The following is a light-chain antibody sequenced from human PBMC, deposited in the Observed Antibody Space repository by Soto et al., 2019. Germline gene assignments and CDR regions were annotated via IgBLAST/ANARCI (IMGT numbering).Light chain of an antibody. CDR3: HQYGISPPVT. CDR2: GAS. CDR1: QSVSSSY. J-gene: IGKJ5*01. V-gene: IGKV3-20*01. Sequence: EIVMTQSPATLSVSPGERVTLSCRASQSVSSSYLAWYQQKPGQAPRLLIYGASSRATGIPDRFSGSGSGTDFTLTISRLEPEDFAMYYCHQYGISPPVTFGQGTRLEIK.